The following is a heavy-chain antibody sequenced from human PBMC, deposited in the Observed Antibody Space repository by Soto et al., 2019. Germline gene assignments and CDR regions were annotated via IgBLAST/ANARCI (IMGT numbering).Heavy chain of an antibody. CDR3: ARFLTGPTVTTSFDY. D-gene: IGHD4-17*01. J-gene: IGHJ4*02. CDR2: IYYSGST. Sequence: SETLSLTCAVSGGSISSSSYYWGWIRQPPGKGLEWIGSIYYSGSTYYNPSLKSRVTISVDTSKNQFSLKLSSVTAADTAVYYCARFLTGPTVTTSFDYWGQGTLVTVSS. CDR1: GGSISSSSYY. V-gene: IGHV4-39*07.